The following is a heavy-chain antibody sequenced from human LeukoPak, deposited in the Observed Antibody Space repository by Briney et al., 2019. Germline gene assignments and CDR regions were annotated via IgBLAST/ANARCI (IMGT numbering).Heavy chain of an antibody. CDR2: IWYDGSNK. D-gene: IGHD3-10*01. Sequence: PGGSLRLSCAASGFTFSNYGMHWVRQAPVKWLDCVAVIWYDGSNKYYADSVKGRFTISRDNSMNTLYLQLNSLRAEDTAVYYCARPLYSGSGTYYIFDYWGQGTMVTVSS. J-gene: IGHJ4*02. CDR1: GFTFSNYG. V-gene: IGHV3-33*01. CDR3: ARPLYSGSGTYYIFDY.